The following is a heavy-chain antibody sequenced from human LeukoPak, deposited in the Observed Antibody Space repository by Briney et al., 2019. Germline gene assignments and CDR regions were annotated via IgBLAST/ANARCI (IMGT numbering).Heavy chain of an antibody. Sequence: GGSLRLSCAASGFTFRSSWMHWVRPGPGKGVVWVSRFNNDGSATTYADSVKGRFTISRDTAINTVFLQMNSLRAEDTAVYYCARDVGYSAYDWGQGTLVTVS. CDR1: GFTFRSSW. V-gene: IGHV3-74*01. CDR3: ARDVGYSAYD. D-gene: IGHD5-12*01. J-gene: IGHJ4*02. CDR2: FNNDGSAT.